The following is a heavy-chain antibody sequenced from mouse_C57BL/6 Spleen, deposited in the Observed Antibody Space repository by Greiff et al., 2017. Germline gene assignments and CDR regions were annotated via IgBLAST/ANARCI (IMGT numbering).Heavy chain of an antibody. J-gene: IGHJ2*01. CDR1: GYTFTSYG. V-gene: IGHV1-81*01. D-gene: IGHD4-1*01. CDR3: ARYWDEDDY. Sequence: QVQLQQSGAELARPGASVKLSCKASGYTFTSYGISWVKQRTGQGLEWIGEIYPRRGNTYYNEKFKGKATLTADKSSSTAYMELRSLTSEDSAVYFCARYWDEDDYWGQGTTLTVSS. CDR2: IYPRRGNT.